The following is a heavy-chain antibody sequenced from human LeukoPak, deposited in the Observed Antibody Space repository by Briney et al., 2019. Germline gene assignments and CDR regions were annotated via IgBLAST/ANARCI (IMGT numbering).Heavy chain of an antibody. CDR1: GFTFSSYS. D-gene: IGHD3-22*01. CDR2: ISSSSYI. Sequence: PGGSLRLSCAASGFTFSSYSMNWVRQAPGKGLEWVSSISSSSYIYYADSVKGRFTISRDNAMNSLYLQMNSLRAEDTAVYYCARDKVTSYYDSSGQGSFDYWGQGTLVTVSS. V-gene: IGHV3-21*01. J-gene: IGHJ4*02. CDR3: ARDKVTSYYDSSGQGSFDY.